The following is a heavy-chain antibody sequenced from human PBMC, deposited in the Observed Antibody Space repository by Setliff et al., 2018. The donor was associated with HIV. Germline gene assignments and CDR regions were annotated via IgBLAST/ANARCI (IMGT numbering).Heavy chain of an antibody. V-gene: IGHV1-46*01. D-gene: IGHD6-13*01. CDR1: GYTFISYY. CDR3: ARDRLEKLVPGDAFAI. Sequence: GASVKVSCKASGYTFISYYLHWVRQAPGQGLEWMGIINPSGGATSYAQKVQDRVTMTRDTSTSTAYMELRSLRSDDTAVYYCARDRLEKLVPGDAFAIWGQGTMVTVSS. CDR2: INPSGGAT. J-gene: IGHJ3*02.